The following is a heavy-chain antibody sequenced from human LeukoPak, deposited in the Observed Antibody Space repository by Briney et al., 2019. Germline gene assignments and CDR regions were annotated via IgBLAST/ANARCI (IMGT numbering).Heavy chain of an antibody. J-gene: IGHJ3*02. CDR1: GYTFTGYY. Sequence: EASVKVSCKASGYTFTGYYIHWVRQAPGQGLEWMGWINPNSGGTNYAQKFQGRVTMTRDTSISTAYMELSRLRSDDTAVYFCARDLQDAFDIWGQGTMVTVSS. CDR2: INPNSGGT. V-gene: IGHV1-2*02. D-gene: IGHD1-1*01. CDR3: ARDLQDAFDI.